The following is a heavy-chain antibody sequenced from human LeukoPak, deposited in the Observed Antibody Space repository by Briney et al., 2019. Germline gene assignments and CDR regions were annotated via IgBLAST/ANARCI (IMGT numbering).Heavy chain of an antibody. J-gene: IGHJ4*02. CDR1: GGSFSGYY. D-gene: IGHD5-18*01. Sequence: SETLSLTCAVYGGSFSGYYWSWIRQPPGKGLEWIGVINHSGSTNYNPSLKSRVTISVDTSKNQFSLKLSSVTAADTAVYYCARGLNGIQLWFRFDYWGQGTLVTVSS. CDR3: ARGLNGIQLWFRFDY. V-gene: IGHV4-34*01. CDR2: INHSGST.